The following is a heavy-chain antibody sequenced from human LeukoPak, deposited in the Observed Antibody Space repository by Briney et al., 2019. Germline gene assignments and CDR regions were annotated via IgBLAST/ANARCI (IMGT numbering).Heavy chain of an antibody. CDR2: ISGSGGST. D-gene: IGHD6-13*01. Sequence: LTGGSLRLSCAASGFTFSSYAMSWVRQAPGKGLEWFSAISGSGGSTYYADSVKGRFTISRDNSKNTLYLQMNSLRAEDTAVYYCAKDPPTSIAAAWRGLNWFDPWGQGTLVTVSS. V-gene: IGHV3-23*01. CDR3: AKDPPTSIAAAWRGLNWFDP. J-gene: IGHJ5*02. CDR1: GFTFSSYA.